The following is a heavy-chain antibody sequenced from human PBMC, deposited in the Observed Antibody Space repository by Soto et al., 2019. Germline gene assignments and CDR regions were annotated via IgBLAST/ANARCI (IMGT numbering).Heavy chain of an antibody. CDR3: ARAHEVAWFDS. J-gene: IGHJ5*01. V-gene: IGHV3-21*01. D-gene: IGHD2-15*01. CDR2: ITNRGTHT. Sequence: GGSLRLSCAASGFSFSSYTMNWVRQAPGKGLQWISSITNRGTHTYSADSVKGRFTISRDNDKNSLYLQMNNLRAEDTAIYFCARAHEVAWFDSWGLGTLVTVSS. CDR1: GFSFSSYT.